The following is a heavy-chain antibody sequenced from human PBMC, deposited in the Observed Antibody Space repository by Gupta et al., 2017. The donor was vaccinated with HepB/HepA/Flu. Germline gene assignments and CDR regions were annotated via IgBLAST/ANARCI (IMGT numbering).Heavy chain of an antibody. CDR3: AKNSSSSTAGY. J-gene: IGHJ4*02. Sequence: EVQLLEPGGGLVQPGGSLRLSCAPSGFTFSGYALSWVRQAPGKGLELVSGISGSGHITYYADSVKGRFTISRDNSKNTLYLQMNSLRAEDTAVYYCAKNSSSSTAGYWGQGTLVTVSS. V-gene: IGHV3-23*01. CDR2: ISGSGHIT. CDR1: GFTFSGYA. D-gene: IGHD6-6*01.